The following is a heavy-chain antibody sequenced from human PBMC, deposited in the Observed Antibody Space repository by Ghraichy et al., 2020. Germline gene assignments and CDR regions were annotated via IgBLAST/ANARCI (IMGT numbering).Heavy chain of an antibody. CDR2: ISGSSSYT. Sequence: GESLNISCAASGFTFSDYYMSWIRQAPGKGLEWVSYISGSSSYTNYADSVKGRFTISRDNAKNSLYLQMNSLRAEDTAVYYCARQGNFIVVVPANYYYMDVWGKGTTVTVS. J-gene: IGHJ6*03. CDR3: ARQGNFIVVVPANYYYMDV. CDR1: GFTFSDYY. D-gene: IGHD2-2*01. V-gene: IGHV3-11*03.